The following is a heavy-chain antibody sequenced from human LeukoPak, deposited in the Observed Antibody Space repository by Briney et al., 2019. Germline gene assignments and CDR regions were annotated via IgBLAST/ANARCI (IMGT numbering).Heavy chain of an antibody. CDR2: IIPIFGTA. CDR1: GGTFSSYA. V-gene: IGHV1-69*13. D-gene: IGHD3-10*01. J-gene: IGHJ6*04. CDR3: ATPTSGSYRPPLEAYYYYYGMDV. Sequence: SVKVSCKASGGTFSSYAISWVRLAPGQGLEWMGGIIPIFGTANYAQKFQGRVTITADESTGTAYMELSSLRSEDTAVYYCATPTSGSYRPPLEAYYYYYGMDVWGKGTTVTVSS.